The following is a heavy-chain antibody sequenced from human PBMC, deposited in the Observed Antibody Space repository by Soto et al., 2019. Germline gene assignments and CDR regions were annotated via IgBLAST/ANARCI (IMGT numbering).Heavy chain of an antibody. Sequence: SETLSLTCTVSGGSISSGGYYWSWIRQHPGKGLEWIGYIYYSGSTYYNPSLKSRVTISVDTSKNQFSLKLSSVTAADTAVYYCARDSARGGYYDSSGYYRDAFDIWRQGTMVTVS. J-gene: IGHJ3*02. D-gene: IGHD3-22*01. V-gene: IGHV4-31*03. CDR3: ARDSARGGYYDSSGYYRDAFDI. CDR1: GGSISSGGYY. CDR2: IYYSGST.